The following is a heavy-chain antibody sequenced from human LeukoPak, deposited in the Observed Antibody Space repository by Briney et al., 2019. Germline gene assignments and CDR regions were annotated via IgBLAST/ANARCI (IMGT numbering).Heavy chain of an antibody. D-gene: IGHD5-18*01. CDR2: ISATDSRP. V-gene: IGHV3-23*01. CDR1: GFTFSIYA. Sequence: GGSLRLSCAASGFTFSIYAMSWVRQAPGKGLEWVSAISATDSRPYYADSVKGRFTISRDNSKSTLYLQLNGLRGEDTAIYYCAKDHSYGFDYWGQGTLVTVSS. CDR3: AKDHSYGFDY. J-gene: IGHJ4*02.